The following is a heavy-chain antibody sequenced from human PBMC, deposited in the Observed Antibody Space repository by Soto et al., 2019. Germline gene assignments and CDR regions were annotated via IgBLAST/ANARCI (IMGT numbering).Heavy chain of an antibody. J-gene: IGHJ3*02. CDR1: GGSISSGGYS. CDR3: ARAPSYDSNGYQNDAFDI. CDR2: IYHSGST. D-gene: IGHD3-22*01. V-gene: IGHV4-30-2*01. Sequence: PSETLSLTCAVSGGSISSGGYSWSWIRQPPGKGLEWIGYIYHSGSTYYNPSLKSRVTISVDRSKNQFSLKLSSVTAADTAVYYCARAPSYDSNGYQNDAFDIWGQGTMVTVSS.